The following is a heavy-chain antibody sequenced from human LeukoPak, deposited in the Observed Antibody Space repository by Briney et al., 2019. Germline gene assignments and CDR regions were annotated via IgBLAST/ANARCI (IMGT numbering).Heavy chain of an antibody. CDR1: GYTFTSYY. D-gene: IGHD2-2*01. V-gene: IGHV1-46*01. Sequence: ASVKVSCKASGYTFTSYYMHWVRQAPGQGLEWMGIINPSGGSTSYAQKFQGRVTMTRNTSTSTVYMELSSLGSEDTAVYYCARDRYCSSTSPQPVYYYYYGMDVWGQGTTVTVSS. CDR2: INPSGGST. CDR3: ARDRYCSSTSPQPVYYYYYGMDV. J-gene: IGHJ6*02.